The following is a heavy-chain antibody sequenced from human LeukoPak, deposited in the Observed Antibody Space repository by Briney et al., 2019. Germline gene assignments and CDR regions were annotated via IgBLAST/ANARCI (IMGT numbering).Heavy chain of an antibody. CDR1: GGTFSSYA. D-gene: IGHD6-13*01. Sequence: SVKVSCKASGGTFSSYAISWVQQAPGQGLEWMGGIIPIFGTANYAQKFQGRVTMTRDTSTSTVYMELSSLRSEDTAVYYCARSSIAAAGTAYYYGMDVWGQGTTVTVSS. CDR3: ARSSIAAAGTAYYYGMDV. V-gene: IGHV1-69*05. J-gene: IGHJ6*02. CDR2: IIPIFGTA.